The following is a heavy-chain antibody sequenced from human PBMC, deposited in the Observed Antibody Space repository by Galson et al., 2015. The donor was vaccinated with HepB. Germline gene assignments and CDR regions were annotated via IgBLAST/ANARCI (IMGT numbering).Heavy chain of an antibody. CDR1: GFTVSSNY. CDR3: AVSTDDSSGYYSRTDAFDI. V-gene: IGHV3-66*02. J-gene: IGHJ3*02. CDR2: IYSGGST. D-gene: IGHD3-22*01. Sequence: SLRLSCAASGFTVSSNYMSWVRQAPGKGLEWVSVIYSGGSTYYADSVKGRFTISRDNSKNTLYLQMNSLRAEDTAVYYCAVSTDDSSGYYSRTDAFDIWGQGTMVTVSS.